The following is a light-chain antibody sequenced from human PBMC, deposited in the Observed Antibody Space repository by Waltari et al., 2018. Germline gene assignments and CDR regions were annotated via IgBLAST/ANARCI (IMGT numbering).Light chain of an antibody. CDR3: QQSYGTPPYT. Sequence: EIQLTQFPSSLSASVGDRLSITCRASQTIATFLNWYQQKPGRAPKLLIYAASNLQSGVPSRFSGSGSVTEYTLTINSLQPEDFATYFCQQSYGTPPYTFGQGTRLEIK. CDR1: QTIATF. V-gene: IGKV1-39*01. CDR2: AAS. J-gene: IGKJ2*01.